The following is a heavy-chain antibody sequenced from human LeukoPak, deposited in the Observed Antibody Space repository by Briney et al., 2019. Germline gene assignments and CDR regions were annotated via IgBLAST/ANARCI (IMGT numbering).Heavy chain of an antibody. CDR2: IKQDGSEK. D-gene: IGHD5-18*01. CDR1: GFTFSPYW. J-gene: IGHJ4*02. V-gene: IGHV3-7*01. Sequence: GGSLRLSCTGFTFSPYWMSWVRQAPGKGLEWVANIKQDGSEKYYVDSVKGRFTISRDNAKNSLYLQMNSLRAEDTAVYYCARGRYSYGTLFDYWGQGTLVTVSS. CDR3: ARGRYSYGTLFDY.